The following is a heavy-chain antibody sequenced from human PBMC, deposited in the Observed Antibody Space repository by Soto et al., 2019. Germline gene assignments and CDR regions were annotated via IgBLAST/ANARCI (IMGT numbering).Heavy chain of an antibody. V-gene: IGHV1-3*01. Sequence: GASVKVSCKATGYTFSAYTMNWVRQAPGQSLEWMGWINAGSGNTKYSQNFQGRVSITRDTSASTVYMELTGLTSEDTAVYYCARDTETLGPRASDALDIWGQGTMVTVSS. CDR3: ARDTETLGPRASDALDI. J-gene: IGHJ3*02. D-gene: IGHD3-3*02. CDR2: INAGSGNT. CDR1: GYTFSAYT.